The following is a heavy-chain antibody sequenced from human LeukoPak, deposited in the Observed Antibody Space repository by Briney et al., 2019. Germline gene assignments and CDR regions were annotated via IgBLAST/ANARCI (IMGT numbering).Heavy chain of an antibody. Sequence: ASGTVSCKASGYTFTSYDINWVRQATGQGLEWMGWMNPNSGNTGYAQKFQGRVTMTRNTSISTAYMELSSLRSEDTAVYYCARGSENYYYYGMDVWGQGTTVTVSS. J-gene: IGHJ6*02. CDR1: GYTFTSYD. V-gene: IGHV1-8*01. D-gene: IGHD1-26*01. CDR2: MNPNSGNT. CDR3: ARGSENYYYYGMDV.